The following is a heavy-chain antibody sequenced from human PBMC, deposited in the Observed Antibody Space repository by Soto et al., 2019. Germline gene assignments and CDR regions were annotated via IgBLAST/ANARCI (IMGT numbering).Heavy chain of an antibody. V-gene: IGHV3-33*01. CDR1: GFTFSSYG. CDR2: IWYDGSKK. CDR3: ASEDMGHDGGLNY. D-gene: IGHD3-16*01. Sequence: GGSLSLSCAASGFTFSSYGLHWVRQAPGTGLEWVAVIWYDGSKKYYADSLKGRFTISVDNSRNTLSLQMNSLRAEDTAVYYCASEDMGHDGGLNYWGQGTLVTVSS. J-gene: IGHJ4*02.